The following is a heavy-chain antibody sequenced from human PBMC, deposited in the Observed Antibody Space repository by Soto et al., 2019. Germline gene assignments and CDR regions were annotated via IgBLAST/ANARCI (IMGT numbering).Heavy chain of an antibody. CDR3: ARGPRYCSGGSCYLYYYYGMDV. Sequence: QVQLQQWGAGLLKPSETLSLTCAVYGGSFSGYYWSWIRQPPGKGLEWIGEINHSGSTNYNPSLKSRVTLSVDTSKSQFSLKLSSVTAADTAVYYCARGPRYCSGGSCYLYYYYGMDVWGQGTTVTVSS. CDR2: INHSGST. V-gene: IGHV4-34*01. D-gene: IGHD2-15*01. J-gene: IGHJ6*02. CDR1: GGSFSGYY.